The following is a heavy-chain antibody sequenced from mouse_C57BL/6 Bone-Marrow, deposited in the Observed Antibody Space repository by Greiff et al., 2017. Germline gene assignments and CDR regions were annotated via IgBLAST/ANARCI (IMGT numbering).Heavy chain of an antibody. V-gene: IGHV1-72*01. CDR1: GYTFTSYW. D-gene: IGHD1-1*01. CDR3: AREKGLISTGSCDV. CDR2: IAPNSGGT. Sequence: VKLQQPGAELVKPGASVKLSCKASGYTFTSYWMHWVKQRPGRGLEWIGRIAPNSGGTKYNEKFKSKATLTVDKPSSTAYMQLSSLTSEDSAVYYCAREKGLISTGSCDVWGTGTTVTVSS. J-gene: IGHJ1*03.